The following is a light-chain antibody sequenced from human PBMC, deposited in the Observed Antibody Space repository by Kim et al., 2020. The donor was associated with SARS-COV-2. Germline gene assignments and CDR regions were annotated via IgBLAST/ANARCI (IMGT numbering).Light chain of an antibody. Sequence: PGEEATPSCRASQSLGSSYLAWYQQKPGQAPRLLIFGASIRATGIPDKFSGSGSGTEFTLSISRVEPEDFAVYYCQQYGSSPPYTFGQGTKLEI. CDR1: QSLGSSY. V-gene: IGKV3-20*01. CDR3: QQYGSSPPYT. J-gene: IGKJ2*01. CDR2: GAS.